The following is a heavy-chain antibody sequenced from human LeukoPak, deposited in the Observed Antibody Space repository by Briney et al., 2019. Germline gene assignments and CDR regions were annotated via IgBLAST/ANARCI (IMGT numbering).Heavy chain of an antibody. Sequence: PGGSLRLSCAASGFTLRSFSMQWARQAPGKGLEWVAVIWYDGSNKYYADSVKGRFTISRDNSKNTLYLQMTSLRAEDTAVYYCAKDACGGGSCNSGYYYYMDVWGKGTTVTVSS. J-gene: IGHJ6*03. V-gene: IGHV3-33*06. D-gene: IGHD2-15*01. CDR2: IWYDGSNK. CDR3: AKDACGGGSCNSGYYYYMDV. CDR1: GFTLRSFS.